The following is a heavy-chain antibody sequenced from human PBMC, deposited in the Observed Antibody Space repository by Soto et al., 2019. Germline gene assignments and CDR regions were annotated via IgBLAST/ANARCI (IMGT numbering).Heavy chain of an antibody. CDR1: GFTFSSYA. CDR3: AKDTELWFRGVDY. J-gene: IGHJ4*02. V-gene: IGHV3-30-3*01. Sequence: GGSLRLSCAASGFTFSSYAMHWVRQAPGKGLEWVAVISYDGSNKYYADSVKGRFTISRDNSKNTLYLQMNSLRAEDTAVYYCAKDTELWFRGVDYWGQGNLVTVSS. CDR2: ISYDGSNK. D-gene: IGHD5-18*01.